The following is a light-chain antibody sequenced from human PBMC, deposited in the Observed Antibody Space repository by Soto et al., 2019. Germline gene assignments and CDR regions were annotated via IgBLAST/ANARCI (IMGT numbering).Light chain of an antibody. CDR1: QNVYNN. J-gene: IGKJ4*01. CDR3: QQCRNWPLT. V-gene: IGKV3-15*01. Sequence: EIVMTQSSATLSVSPGEGATLSCKASQNVYNNLAWYQQRTGQPPRLLIYDASTRATGISARFSGSGYGTEFTLTISSLQSEDFAVYFCQQCRNWPLTFGGGTKVDIK. CDR2: DAS.